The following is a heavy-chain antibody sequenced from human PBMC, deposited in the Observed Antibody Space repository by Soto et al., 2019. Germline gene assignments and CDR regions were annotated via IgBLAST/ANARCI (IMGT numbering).Heavy chain of an antibody. Sequence: GGSLRLSCAASGFTFSSYAMSWVRQAPGKGLEWVSAISGSGGSTYYADPVKGRFTISRDNSKNTLYLQMNSLRAEYTAVYYCAKAPLPCTNGVCYSYFDYWGQGTLVTVSS. CDR1: GFTFSSYA. J-gene: IGHJ4*02. V-gene: IGHV3-23*01. CDR3: AKAPLPCTNGVCYSYFDY. D-gene: IGHD2-8*01. CDR2: ISGSGGST.